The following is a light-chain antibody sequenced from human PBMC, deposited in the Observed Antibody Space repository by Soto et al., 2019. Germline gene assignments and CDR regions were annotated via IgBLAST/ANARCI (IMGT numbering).Light chain of an antibody. CDR1: RSNIGSNY. CDR3: AAWDDSRSGLYV. CDR2: RNN. V-gene: IGLV1-47*01. Sequence: QSVLTQPPSASGTPGQRVTISCSGSRSNIGSNYVYWYQQLPGTAPKLLIYRNNQRPSGVPDRLSGSKSCTSASLAISGLRAEDEADYYCAAWDDSRSGLYVFGTGTKLTVL. J-gene: IGLJ1*01.